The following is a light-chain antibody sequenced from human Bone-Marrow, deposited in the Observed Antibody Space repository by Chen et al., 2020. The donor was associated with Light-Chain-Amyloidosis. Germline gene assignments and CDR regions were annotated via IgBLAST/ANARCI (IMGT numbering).Light chain of an antibody. CDR1: QSLLYSNGVTY. Sequence: DVVMTQTPLSLSVTAGQPASISCKSSQSLLYSNGVTYLYWFLQKPGQPPQLLIYEAFNRFSGVQHRFSGSGSGTDFTRKISRVEAEYVGTYYCMQSIHLRTFGQGTKVEIK. CDR3: MQSIHLRT. J-gene: IGKJ1*01. CDR2: EAF. V-gene: IGKV2D-29*01.